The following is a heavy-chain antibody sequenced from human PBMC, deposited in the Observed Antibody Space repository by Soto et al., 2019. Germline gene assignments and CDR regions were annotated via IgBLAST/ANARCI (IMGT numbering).Heavy chain of an antibody. V-gene: IGHV4-34*01. Sequence: SETLSLTCAVYGGSFSGYYWSWIRQPPGKGLEWIGEINHSGSTNYNPSLKSRVTIPVDTSKNQFSLKLSSVTAADTAVYYCARVCSSTSCPYYYGMDVWGQGTTVTVSS. D-gene: IGHD2-2*01. CDR1: GGSFSGYY. CDR3: ARVCSSTSCPYYYGMDV. CDR2: INHSGST. J-gene: IGHJ6*02.